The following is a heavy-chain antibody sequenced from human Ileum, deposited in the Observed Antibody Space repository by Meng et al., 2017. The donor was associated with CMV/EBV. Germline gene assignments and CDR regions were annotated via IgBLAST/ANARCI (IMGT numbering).Heavy chain of an antibody. CDR2: IIPIFGIV. J-gene: IGHJ4*02. D-gene: IGHD2-2*01. CDR3: ARGSSSSPFEF. V-gene: IGHV1-69*10. Sequence: SVKVSCKASGGTFSHYAINWVRQAPGQGLEWLGGIIPIFGIVNYAQIYQDRDTITANKSTSIAYMELSILRSEDTAIYYCARGSSSSPFEFWGQGTMVTVSS. CDR1: GGTFSHYA.